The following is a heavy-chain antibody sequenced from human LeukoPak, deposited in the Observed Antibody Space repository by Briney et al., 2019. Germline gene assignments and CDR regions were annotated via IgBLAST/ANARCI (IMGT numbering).Heavy chain of an antibody. CDR2: IYYSGST. Sequence: SQTLSLTCTVSGGSISSGGYYWSWIRQHPGKGLEWIGYIYYSGSTYYNPSLKSRVTISVDTSKNQFSLKLGSVTAADTAVYYCARVPRRPMVVYFDYWGQGTLVTVSS. D-gene: IGHD2-15*01. CDR1: GGSISSGGYY. CDR3: ARVPRRPMVVYFDY. J-gene: IGHJ4*02. V-gene: IGHV4-31*03.